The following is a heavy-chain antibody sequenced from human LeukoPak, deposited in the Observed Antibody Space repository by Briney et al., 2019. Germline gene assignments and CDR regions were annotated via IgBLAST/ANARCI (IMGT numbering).Heavy chain of an antibody. V-gene: IGHV3-23*01. Sequence: GGSLRLSCAVSGFSYSSYAMSWVRQAPGKGLEGVSTISSSGDTYYVDSVKGRFTISRDNSKNTLYLQINSLRAEDTAVYYCAKEGGYNYGYLDSWGQGTLVTVSS. CDR2: ISSSGDT. CDR1: GFSYSSYA. D-gene: IGHD5-18*01. J-gene: IGHJ4*02. CDR3: AKEGGYNYGYLDS.